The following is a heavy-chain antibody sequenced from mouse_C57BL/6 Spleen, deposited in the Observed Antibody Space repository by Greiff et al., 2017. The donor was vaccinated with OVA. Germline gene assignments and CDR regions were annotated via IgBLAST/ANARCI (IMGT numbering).Heavy chain of an antibody. CDR3: ARLYDYYFDY. D-gene: IGHD2-3*01. J-gene: IGHJ2*01. V-gene: IGHV5-6*01. CDR2: ISSGGSYT. Sequence: EVQLVESGGDLVKPGGSLKLSCAASGFTFSSYGMSWVRQTPDKRLEWVATISSGGSYTYYPDSVKGRFTISRDNAKNTLYLQMSSLKSEDTAMYYCARLYDYYFDYWGQGTTLTVSS. CDR1: GFTFSSYG.